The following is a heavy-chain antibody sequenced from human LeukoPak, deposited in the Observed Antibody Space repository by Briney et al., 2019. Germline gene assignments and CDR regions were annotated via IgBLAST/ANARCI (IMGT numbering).Heavy chain of an antibody. CDR3: ARLGGYDFWSGYYR. V-gene: IGHV4-39*01. CDR2: IYYSGST. D-gene: IGHD3-3*01. Sequence: SETLSLTCTVSGGSISSSSYYWGWIRQPPGKGLEWIGSIYYSGSTYYNPSLKSRVTISVDTSKNQFSLELSSVTAADTAVYYCARLGGYDFWSGYYRWGQGTLVTVSS. CDR1: GGSISSSSYY. J-gene: IGHJ4*02.